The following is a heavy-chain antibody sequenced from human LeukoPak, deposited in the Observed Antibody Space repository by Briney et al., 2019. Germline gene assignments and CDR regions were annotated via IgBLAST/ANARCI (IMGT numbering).Heavy chain of an antibody. D-gene: IGHD1-7*01. CDR2: INSDGINT. CDR1: GFTFSNYW. CDR3: AKNRVVFNLNYAYYFDY. J-gene: IGHJ4*02. V-gene: IGHV3-74*01. Sequence: QAGGSLRLSCAASGFTFSNYWMHWVRQAPGKGLVWVSRINSDGINTSYADSVKGRFTISRDNAKNTLNLQMNSLRTEDTAVYYCAKNRVVFNLNYAYYFDYWGQGTLVTVSS.